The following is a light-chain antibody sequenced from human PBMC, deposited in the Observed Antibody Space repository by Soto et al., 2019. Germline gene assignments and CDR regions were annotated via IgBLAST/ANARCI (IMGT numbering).Light chain of an antibody. V-gene: IGLV2-11*01. CDR2: DAT. CDR1: ISDVGANNF. CDR3: CSFAGSYV. Sequence: QSALTQPRSVSGSPGQSVTISCSGTISDVGANNFVSWYQQHPGKVPKLMIYDATKRPSGVPDRFSGSRSGNTASLTISGLRAEDEADYYCCSFAGSYVFGTGTKVTVL. J-gene: IGLJ1*01.